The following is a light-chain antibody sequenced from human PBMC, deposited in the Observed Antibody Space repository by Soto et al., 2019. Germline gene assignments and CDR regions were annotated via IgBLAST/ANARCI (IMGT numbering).Light chain of an antibody. V-gene: IGLV2-14*03. CDR3: SSYTSSSTYV. CDR1: SSDVGGYNY. J-gene: IGLJ1*01. Sequence: QSALTQPASVSGSPGQSIAISCTGTSSDVGGYNYVSWYQHHPGKAPKLMIYDVSNRPSGVSNRFSGSKSGNTASLTISWLQAEDEADYYCSSYTSSSTYVFGTGTKVTVL. CDR2: DVS.